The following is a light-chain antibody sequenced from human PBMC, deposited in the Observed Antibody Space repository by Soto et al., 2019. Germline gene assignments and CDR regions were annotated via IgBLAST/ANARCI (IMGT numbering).Light chain of an antibody. J-gene: IGKJ1*01. CDR3: QQHGSSPWT. Sequence: EIVLTQSPGTLSLSPGERATISCRARQSVSSSYLAWYQQRPGQAPRLLIYGASIRATGIPERFSGSGSGTDFTLTISRLEPEDFAVYFCQQHGSSPWTFGQGTKVDIK. V-gene: IGKV3-20*01. CDR1: QSVSSSY. CDR2: GAS.